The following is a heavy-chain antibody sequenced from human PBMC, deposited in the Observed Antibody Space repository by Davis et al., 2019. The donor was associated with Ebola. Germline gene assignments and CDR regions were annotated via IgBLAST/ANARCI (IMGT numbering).Heavy chain of an antibody. Sequence: GESLKISCAASGFTFSNYAMNWVRQAPGKGLEWVSGISGGGRSADYGDSVKGRFTISRDNSKNTLYLQMNSLRAEDTAVYYCATANRAISGYGGQGTLVSVSS. D-gene: IGHD2-2*02. CDR1: GFTFSNYA. CDR3: ATANRAISGY. V-gene: IGHV3-23*01. CDR2: ISGGGRSA. J-gene: IGHJ4*02.